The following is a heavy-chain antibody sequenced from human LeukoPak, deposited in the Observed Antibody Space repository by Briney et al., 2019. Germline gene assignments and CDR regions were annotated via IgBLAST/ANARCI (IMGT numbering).Heavy chain of an antibody. Sequence: GRSLRLSCAASGFTFNDHAMYWVRQAPGKGLEWVSGITWNSGSIAYADSVKGRFTISRDNAKNSLYLQVNSLRSEDTALYYCAAGAGITRYWGQGTLVTVSS. CDR1: GFTFNDHA. CDR3: AAGAGITRY. D-gene: IGHD3-10*01. J-gene: IGHJ4*02. V-gene: IGHV3-9*01. CDR2: ITWNSGSI.